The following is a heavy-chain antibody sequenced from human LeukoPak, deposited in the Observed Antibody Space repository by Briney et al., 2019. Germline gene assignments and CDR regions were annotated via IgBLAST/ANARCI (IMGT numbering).Heavy chain of an antibody. CDR2: ISYDGSNK. CDR3: AVEAYYDILTGYRLYYYYGMDV. CDR1: VFTFSSYA. Sequence: GGSLRLSCAASVFTFSSYAMHWVRQAPGKGLEWVAVISYDGSNKYYADSVKSRFTISRDNSKHTLYLQMNSLRAEDTAVYYCAVEAYYDILTGYRLYYYYGMDVWGQGTTVIVSS. V-gene: IGHV3-30-3*01. J-gene: IGHJ6*02. D-gene: IGHD3-9*01.